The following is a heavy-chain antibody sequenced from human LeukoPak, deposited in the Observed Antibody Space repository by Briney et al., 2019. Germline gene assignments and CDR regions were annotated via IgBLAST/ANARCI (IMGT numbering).Heavy chain of an antibody. CDR1: GFTFSSHD. CDR2: IYSGGST. Sequence: GGSLRLSCAASGFTFSSHDMSWVRQAPGRGLEWVSIIYSGGSTFYADSVKGRFTISRDNSKNTLYLQMNSLRAEDTAVYYCARGGSYLSAFDIWGQGTMVTVSS. D-gene: IGHD1-26*01. V-gene: IGHV3-53*01. J-gene: IGHJ3*02. CDR3: ARGGSYLSAFDI.